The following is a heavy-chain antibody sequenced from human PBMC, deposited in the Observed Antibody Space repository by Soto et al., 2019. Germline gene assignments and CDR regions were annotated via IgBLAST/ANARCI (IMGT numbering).Heavy chain of an antibody. J-gene: IGHJ4*02. V-gene: IGHV3-30-3*01. D-gene: IGHD5-18*01. CDR3: ASGYTAMVKYYVDY. Sequence: GGSLRLSFAASGFTFSSHALHWVRQAPGKGLEGVAVISYAGSNKYYADSVRGRFTISRDNSKKTLYLQMNSLRAEETAVYYCASGYTAMVKYYVDYWGQGTLVSV. CDR2: ISYAGSNK. CDR1: GFTFSSHA.